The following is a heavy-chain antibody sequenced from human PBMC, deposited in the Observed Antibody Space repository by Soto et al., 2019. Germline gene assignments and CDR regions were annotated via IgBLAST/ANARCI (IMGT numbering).Heavy chain of an antibody. CDR1: GYTFTSYA. CDR2: INAGNGNT. Sequence: GASVKVSCKASGYTFTSYAMHWVRQAPGQRLEWMGWINAGNGNTKYSQKFQGRVTITRDTSASTAYMELSRLRSEDTAVYYCARDAAMVTGGWFDPWGQGTLVTVSS. CDR3: ARDAAMVTGGWFDP. J-gene: IGHJ5*02. V-gene: IGHV1-3*01. D-gene: IGHD5-18*01.